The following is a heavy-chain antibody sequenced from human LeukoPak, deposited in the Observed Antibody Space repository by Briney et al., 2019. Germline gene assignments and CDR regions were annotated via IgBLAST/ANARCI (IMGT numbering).Heavy chain of an antibody. CDR3: ARDRNPQIVEVPGALFGFFDY. CDR1: EYTFTGYY. J-gene: IGHJ4*02. Sequence: ASVKVSCKASEYTFTGYYIHWVRQAPGEGLEWMGWINPNSGATNYAQIFQGRVTMTRGTSISPAYMELSRLRSDDTAVYYCARDRNPQIVEVPGALFGFFDYWGQGTLVTVSS. CDR2: INPNSGAT. V-gene: IGHV1-2*02. D-gene: IGHD2-2*01.